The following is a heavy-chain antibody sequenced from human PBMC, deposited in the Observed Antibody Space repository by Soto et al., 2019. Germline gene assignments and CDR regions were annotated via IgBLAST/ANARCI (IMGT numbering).Heavy chain of an antibody. D-gene: IGHD3-3*01. V-gene: IGHV4-38-2*01. J-gene: IGHJ5*02. CDR2: IYHSGRA. Sequence: SETLSLTCAVSSYSISGGFYRAGIRQPPGKGLEWIVNIYHSGRAHYNPSLKSRGTMSVDTSKNNFSLRLTSVTAADTAVYYCARVTIFEYWFDPWGQGILVT. CDR3: ARVTIFEYWFDP. CDR1: SYSISGGFY.